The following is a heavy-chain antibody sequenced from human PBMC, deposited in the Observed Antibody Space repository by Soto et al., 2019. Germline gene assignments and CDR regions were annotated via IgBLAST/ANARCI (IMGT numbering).Heavy chain of an antibody. Sequence: PSETLSLTCTVSGGSISSTSYYWGGVRQPPGKGLEWIGGIFYSGSTYYNPSLKSRVTISVDTSKNQFSLKLSSVTAADTAVYYCVRGFYDTTGYSAPFAACGQGTVVTVSS. CDR2: IFYSGST. V-gene: IGHV4-39*01. J-gene: IGHJ5*02. CDR1: GGSISSTSYY. CDR3: VRGFYDTTGYSAPFAA. D-gene: IGHD3-22*01.